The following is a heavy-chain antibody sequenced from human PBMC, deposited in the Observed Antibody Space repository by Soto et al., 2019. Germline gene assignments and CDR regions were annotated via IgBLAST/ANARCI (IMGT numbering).Heavy chain of an antibody. J-gene: IGHJ5*02. CDR2: IYYSGST. D-gene: IGHD3-3*01. Sequence: PSETLSLTCTVSGVTIISSSYYWGWIRQPPGKGLEWIGSIYYSGSTYYNPSLKSRVTISVDTSRNQFSLKLSSVTAADTAVYYCARLPENDFWSGYPARWFDPWGQGTLVTVSS. CDR3: ARLPENDFWSGYPARWFDP. V-gene: IGHV4-39*01. CDR1: GVTIISSSYY.